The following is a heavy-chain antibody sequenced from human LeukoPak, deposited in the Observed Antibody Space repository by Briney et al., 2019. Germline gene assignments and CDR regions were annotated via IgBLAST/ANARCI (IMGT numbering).Heavy chain of an antibody. D-gene: IGHD3-22*01. CDR3: AREGHYYDSSGYPTYAFDT. CDR2: ISSSSSTI. J-gene: IGHJ3*02. Sequence: GGSLRLSCAASGFTFSSYSMNWVRQAPGKGLEWVSYISSSSSTIYYADSVKGRFTISRDNAKNSLYLQMNSLRAEDTAVYYCAREGHYYDSSGYPTYAFDTWGQGTMVTVSS. CDR1: GFTFSSYS. V-gene: IGHV3-48*01.